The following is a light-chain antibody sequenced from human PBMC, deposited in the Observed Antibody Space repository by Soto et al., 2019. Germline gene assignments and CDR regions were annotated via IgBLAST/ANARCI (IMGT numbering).Light chain of an antibody. CDR1: LSLLHADGKTH. J-gene: IGKJ1*01. CDR2: QVS. Sequence: DIVMTQTPLSLAVTPVQPASISCKSSLSLLHADGKTHLSWYLQKPGQPPQLVIYQVSNRLSGVQDRFSGSGSGTDFTLEISRVEAEDIGVYYCMQSTQLPRTFGQGPKV. CDR3: MQSTQLPRT. V-gene: IGKV2D-29*01.